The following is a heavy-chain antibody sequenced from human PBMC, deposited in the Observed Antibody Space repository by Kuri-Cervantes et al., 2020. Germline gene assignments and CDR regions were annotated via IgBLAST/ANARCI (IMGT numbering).Heavy chain of an antibody. V-gene: IGHV2-5*05. CDR3: SYSCLRLNWFDP. CDR2: IYRGDDK. D-gene: IGHD5-12*01. Sequence: SGPTLAKPTQTLTLTCTFSELSLSASGVGVGWIRQPPGKALEWLALIYRGDDKRYGPSLKSRLTNTKDTSKNQALHTTTNMDPVDTATYYCSYSCLRLNWFDPWGQGTLVTVSS. J-gene: IGHJ5*02. CDR1: ELSLSASGVG.